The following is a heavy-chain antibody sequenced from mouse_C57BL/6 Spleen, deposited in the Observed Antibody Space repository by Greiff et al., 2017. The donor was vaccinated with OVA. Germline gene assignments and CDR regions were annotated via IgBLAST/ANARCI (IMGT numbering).Heavy chain of an antibody. D-gene: IGHD1-1*02. Sequence: VQLQQPGAELVRPGSSVKLSCKASGYTFTSYWMDWVKQRPGQGLEWIGNIYPSDSETHYNQKFKDKATLTVDKSSSTAYMQLSSLTTEDSAVYYCGYGPDGGYFDYWGQGTTLTVSS. CDR1: GYTFTSYW. J-gene: IGHJ2*01. V-gene: IGHV1-61*01. CDR3: GYGPDGGYFDY. CDR2: IYPSDSET.